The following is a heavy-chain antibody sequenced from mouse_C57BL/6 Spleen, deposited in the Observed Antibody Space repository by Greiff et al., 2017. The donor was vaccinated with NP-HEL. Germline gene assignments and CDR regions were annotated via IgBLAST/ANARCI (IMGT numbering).Heavy chain of an antibody. CDR1: GFTFTSYT. J-gene: IGHJ1*03. Sequence: EVKVVESGGGLVKPGGSLKLSCAASGFTFTSYTMSWVRQTPEKRLEWVATISGGGGNTYYPDSVKGRFTISRDNAKNTLYLQMSSLRSEDTALYYCARHYGYDVLYWYFDVWGTGTTVTVSS. V-gene: IGHV5-9*01. CDR3: ARHYGYDVLYWYFDV. D-gene: IGHD2-2*01. CDR2: ISGGGGNT.